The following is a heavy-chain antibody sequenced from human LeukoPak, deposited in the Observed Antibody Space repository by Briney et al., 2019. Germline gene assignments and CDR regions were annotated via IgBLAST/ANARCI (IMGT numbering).Heavy chain of an antibody. J-gene: IGHJ4*02. V-gene: IGHV3-15*01. CDR3: ATEQSGSHDH. D-gene: IGHD1-26*01. CDR1: GFTVSNAY. Sequence: PGGSLRLSCAGSGFTVSNAYMNWVRQPPGKGLEWVGFIKSKAHGETTDYAAPVKGRFTISRDDSKNTVFLQMNSLTTEDTAVYFCATEQSGSHDHWGQGTLVTVSS. CDR2: IKSKAHGETT.